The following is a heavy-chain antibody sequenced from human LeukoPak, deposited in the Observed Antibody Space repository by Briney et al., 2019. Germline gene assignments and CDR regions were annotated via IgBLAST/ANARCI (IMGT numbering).Heavy chain of an antibody. CDR2: IGYDGNDK. CDR3: ARGDSRTWYVRY. J-gene: IGHJ4*02. Sequence: GGSLRLSCAASGFTFSNYIMHWVRQAPGKGLEWITFIGYDGNDKYYADSVRGRFTISRDNSKNTHYLHMNTLRPEDTAIYYCARGDSRTWYVRYWGQGTLVSVSS. V-gene: IGHV3-30*04. CDR1: GFTFSNYI. D-gene: IGHD3-22*01.